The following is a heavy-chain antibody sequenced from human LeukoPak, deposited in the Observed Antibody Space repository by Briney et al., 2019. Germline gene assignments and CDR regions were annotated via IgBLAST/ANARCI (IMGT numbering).Heavy chain of an antibody. J-gene: IGHJ4*02. CDR3: ARNGDVEMATIVNFDH. D-gene: IGHD5-24*01. V-gene: IGHV1-69*13. CDR2: IIPIFGTA. Sequence: ASVKVSCKASGGTFSSYAISWVRQAPGQGLEWMGGIIPIFGTANYAQKFQGRATITADESTSTAYMELSSLRSEDTAVYYCARNGDVEMATIVNFDHWGQGTLVTVSS. CDR1: GGTFSSYA.